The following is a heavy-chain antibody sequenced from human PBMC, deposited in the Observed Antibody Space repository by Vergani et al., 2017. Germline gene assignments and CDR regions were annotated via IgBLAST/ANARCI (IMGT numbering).Heavy chain of an antibody. J-gene: IGHJ4*02. V-gene: IGHV3-30*02. CDR2: IRSDESRR. D-gene: IGHD2-15*01. Sequence: QVQLVESGGGVVQPGGSLRLTCAASGFTFNSYGMHWVRQAPGKGLEWVASIRSDESRRYYGDSMEGPFTISRDNSKNTLYLQMKSLVPEDTAVYYWAKEGGGYCSGGTCYPEYWGQGTLVIVSS. CDR1: GFTFNSYG. CDR3: AKEGGGYCSGGTCYPEY.